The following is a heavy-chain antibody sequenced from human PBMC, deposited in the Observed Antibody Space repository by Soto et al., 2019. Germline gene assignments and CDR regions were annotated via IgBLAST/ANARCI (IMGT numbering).Heavy chain of an antibody. CDR1: GYTFTSYG. CDR2: ISAYNGNT. CDR3: AIAGPVRSSWSPNYYYYYGMDV. D-gene: IGHD6-13*01. J-gene: IGHJ6*02. Sequence: ASVKVSCKASGYTFTSYGISWVRQAPGQGLEWMGWISAYNGNTNYAQKLQGRVTMTTDTSTSTAYMELRSLRSDDTAVYYCAIAGPVRSSWSPNYYYYYGMDVWGQGTTVTVSS. V-gene: IGHV1-18*01.